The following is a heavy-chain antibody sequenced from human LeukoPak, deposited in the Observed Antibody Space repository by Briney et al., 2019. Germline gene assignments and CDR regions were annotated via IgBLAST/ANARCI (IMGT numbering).Heavy chain of an antibody. CDR1: GGSISSSSYY. Sequence: SESLSLTCTVSGGSISSSSYYWGWIRQPPGKGLEWIGSIYYSGSAYYNPSLKSRVTISVDTSKNQFSLKLSSVTAADTAVYYCARRYGYYGSGSNPDYWGQGTLVTVSS. D-gene: IGHD3-10*01. CDR2: IYYSGSA. V-gene: IGHV4-39*01. J-gene: IGHJ4*02. CDR3: ARRYGYYGSGSNPDY.